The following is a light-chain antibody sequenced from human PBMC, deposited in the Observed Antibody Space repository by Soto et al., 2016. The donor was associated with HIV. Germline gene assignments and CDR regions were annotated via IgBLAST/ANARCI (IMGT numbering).Light chain of an antibody. V-gene: IGLV3-21*02. CDR3: QAWDDTIDPYGV. CDR1: NIGRKS. J-gene: IGLJ2*01. Sequence: SYELTQPPSVSAAPGETARITCGGNNIGRKSVHWYQQRPGQAPVLVVFDDSDRPSEIPKRFSGSNSDNTATLTISRVEAGDEADYYCQAWDDTIDPYGVFGGGTKLTVL. CDR2: DDS.